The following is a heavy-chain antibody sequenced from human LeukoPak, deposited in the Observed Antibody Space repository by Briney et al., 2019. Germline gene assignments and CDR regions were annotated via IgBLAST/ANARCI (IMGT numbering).Heavy chain of an antibody. Sequence: GGSLRLSCAASGLTFSSYAMSWVRQAPGKGLEWVSAISGSGGSTYYADSVKGRFTISRDNSKNTLYLQMNSLRAEDTAVYYCAKDQGFTRPYGMDVWGQGTTVTVSS. J-gene: IGHJ6*02. V-gene: IGHV3-23*01. CDR1: GLTFSSYA. CDR3: AKDQGFTRPYGMDV. CDR2: ISGSGGST.